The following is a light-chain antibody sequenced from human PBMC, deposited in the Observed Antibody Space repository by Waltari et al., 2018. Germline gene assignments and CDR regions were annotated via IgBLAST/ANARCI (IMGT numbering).Light chain of an antibody. V-gene: IGLV3-1*01. J-gene: IGLJ1*01. Sequence: SYEVTQPPSVSVSPGQTASITCPGDNLDHKYVYWYQQKAGKAPAMVIYQDSKRPSGIPERFSGSNSGNTATLTVSGTQALEEADYYCQAWDSSRGYVFGTGTKVTVL. CDR3: QAWDSSRGYV. CDR1: NLDHKY. CDR2: QDS.